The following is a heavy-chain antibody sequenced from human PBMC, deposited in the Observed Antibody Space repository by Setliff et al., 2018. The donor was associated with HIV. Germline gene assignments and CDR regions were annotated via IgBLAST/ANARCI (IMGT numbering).Heavy chain of an antibody. CDR2: IIPIFGTP. V-gene: IGHV1-69*13. Sequence: SVKVSCKASGGTFRGFGISWVVQAPGQGLEWMGQIIPIFGTPRYAQKFQDRVTITADESTSTVYMELSSLRSEDTAVYYCATNPEMATINYYYYYMDVWGKGTTVTVSS. CDR1: GGTFRGFG. D-gene: IGHD5-12*01. J-gene: IGHJ6*03. CDR3: ATNPEMATINYYYYYMDV.